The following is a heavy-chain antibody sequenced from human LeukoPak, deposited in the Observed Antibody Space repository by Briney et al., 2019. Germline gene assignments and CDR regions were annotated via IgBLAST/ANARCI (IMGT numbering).Heavy chain of an antibody. Sequence: ASVTVSCKASGYTFTSYGISWVRQAPGQGLEWMGWISAYNGNTNYAQKLQGRVTMTTDTSTSTAYMELRSLRSDDTAVYYCARAIYYDFWSGYWEYYFDYWGQGTLVTVSS. J-gene: IGHJ4*02. V-gene: IGHV1-18*01. CDR2: ISAYNGNT. CDR1: GYTFTSYG. D-gene: IGHD3-3*01. CDR3: ARAIYYDFWSGYWEYYFDY.